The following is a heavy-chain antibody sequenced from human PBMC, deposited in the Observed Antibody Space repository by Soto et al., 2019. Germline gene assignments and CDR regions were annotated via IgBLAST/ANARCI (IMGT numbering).Heavy chain of an antibody. CDR3: AREKSVLHYYGSGSYDY. CDR1: GFTFSSYW. V-gene: IGHV3-7*01. D-gene: IGHD3-10*01. J-gene: IGHJ4*02. Sequence: GGSLRLSCAASGFTFSSYWMSWVRQAPGKGLEWVANIKQDGSEKYYVDSVKGRFTISRDNAKNSLYLQMNSLRAEDTAVYYCAREKSVLHYYGSGSYDYWGQGTLVTVSS. CDR2: IKQDGSEK.